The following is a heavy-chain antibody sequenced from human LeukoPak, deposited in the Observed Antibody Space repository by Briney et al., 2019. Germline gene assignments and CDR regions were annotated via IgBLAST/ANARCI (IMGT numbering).Heavy chain of an antibody. CDR1: GFTLISSA. CDR3: AKGSAAGRPYYFDY. Sequence: GGSLRLSCAASGFTLISSAMSWVRQAPGKGLEWVSSISISGDDTYYADSVKGRFTISRDNSKNTLYLQMNSLRVEDTAVYYCAKGSAAGRPYYFDYWGQGSLGTVSS. J-gene: IGHJ4*02. V-gene: IGHV3-23*01. D-gene: IGHD6-6*01. CDR2: ISISGDDT.